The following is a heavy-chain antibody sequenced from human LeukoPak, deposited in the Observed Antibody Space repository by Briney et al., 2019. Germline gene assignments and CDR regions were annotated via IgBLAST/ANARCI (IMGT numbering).Heavy chain of an antibody. CDR2: IYSGGST. CDR3: ARLGTPPVNAFDI. Sequence: GGSLSLSCAASGFTVSSNYMSWARQAPGKGLEWVSVIYSGGSTYYADSVKGRFTISRDNSKNTLYLQMNSLRAEDTAVYYWARLGTPPVNAFDIWGQGTMVTVSS. J-gene: IGHJ3*02. CDR1: GFTVSSNY. V-gene: IGHV3-66*01. D-gene: IGHD2-15*01.